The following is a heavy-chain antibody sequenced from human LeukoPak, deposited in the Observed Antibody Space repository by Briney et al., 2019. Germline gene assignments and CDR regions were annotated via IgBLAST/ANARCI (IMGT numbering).Heavy chain of an antibody. CDR2: IKQDGSEK. CDR1: GFTFSSYW. V-gene: IGHV3-7*03. J-gene: IGHJ4*02. D-gene: IGHD5-18*01. CDR3: ASIQLWFRYYFDY. Sequence: GGSLRLSCAASGFTFSSYWMSWVRQAPGKGLEWVGNIKQDGSEKYYVDSVKGRFTIPRDNAKNSLYLQMNSLRAEDTAVYYCASIQLWFRYYFDYWGQGTLVTVSS.